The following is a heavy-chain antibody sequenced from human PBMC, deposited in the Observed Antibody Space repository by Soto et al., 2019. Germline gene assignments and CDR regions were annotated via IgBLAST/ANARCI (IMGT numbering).Heavy chain of an antibody. Sequence: VQLQESGPGLLKPSQTLSLSCTVSGGSITSGDYYWTWIRQPPGKGLEWIGHSYYSGSTYYNPSLKSRVTISLAKSQNQFSLNVSSVTAADTAVYYCARDRDDSDSSLDYSGQGTLVPISS. CDR2: SYYSGST. CDR3: ARDRDDSDSSLDY. D-gene: IGHD4-17*01. J-gene: IGHJ4*02. V-gene: IGHV4-30-4*01. CDR1: GGSITSGDYY.